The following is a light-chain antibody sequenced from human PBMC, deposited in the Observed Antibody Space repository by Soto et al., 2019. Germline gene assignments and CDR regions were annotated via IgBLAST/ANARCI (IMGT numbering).Light chain of an antibody. Sequence: QLVLTQSPSASASLGASVKLTCTLTSGHSRYAIAWHQHQPEKRPQYLMKVNSDGSHTKGDGIPARFSGSSSGTERYLTISSLQPEDEADYYCQTWGTGVLVFGGGTKLTVL. CDR1: SGHSRYA. V-gene: IGLV4-69*01. J-gene: IGLJ2*01. CDR2: VNSDGSH. CDR3: QTWGTGVLV.